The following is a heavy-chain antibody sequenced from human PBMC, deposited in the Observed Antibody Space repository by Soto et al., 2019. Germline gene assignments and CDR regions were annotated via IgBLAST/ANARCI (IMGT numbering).Heavy chain of an antibody. CDR1: GYTFSNYA. CDR3: AREGCTNGRCYDNAFDI. Sequence: ASVKVSCKASGYTFSNYAIHWVRQAPGQRLEWTGWINAGNGNTKHSQKLQGRVTITRDTSASTAYMKLSSLRSEDTAVYYCAREGCTNGRCYDNAFDIWGQGTLVTVSS. V-gene: IGHV1-3*01. CDR2: INAGNGNT. D-gene: IGHD2-8*01. J-gene: IGHJ3*02.